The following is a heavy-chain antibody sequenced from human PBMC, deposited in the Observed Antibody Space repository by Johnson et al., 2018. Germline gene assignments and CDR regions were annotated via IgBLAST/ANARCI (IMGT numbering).Heavy chain of an antibody. Sequence: QVQLVESGGGVVQPGRSLRLSCAASGFTFSSYGMHWVRQAPGKGLEWVAVIWYDGSNKYYADSVKGRFTISRDNSKNTLYLQMNSLKIGDTAVYYFTSYYYDSSGYYYHDAFDIWGQGTMVTVSS. CDR1: GFTFSSYG. J-gene: IGHJ3*02. V-gene: IGHV3-33*01. D-gene: IGHD3-22*01. CDR2: IWYDGSNK. CDR3: TSYYYDSSGYYYHDAFDI.